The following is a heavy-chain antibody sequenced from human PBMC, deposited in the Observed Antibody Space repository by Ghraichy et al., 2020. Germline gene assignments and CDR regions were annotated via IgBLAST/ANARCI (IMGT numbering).Heavy chain of an antibody. J-gene: IGHJ6*02. D-gene: IGHD3-10*01. CDR3: ARDPGLGFGELAALNYYYGMDV. Sequence: GGSLRLSCAASGFTFSSYSMNWVRQAPGKGLEWVSSISSSSSYIYYADSVKGRFTISRDNAKNSLYLQMNSLRAEDTAVYYCARDPGLGFGELAALNYYYGMDVWGQGTTVTVSS. CDR2: ISSSSSYI. V-gene: IGHV3-21*01. CDR1: GFTFSSYS.